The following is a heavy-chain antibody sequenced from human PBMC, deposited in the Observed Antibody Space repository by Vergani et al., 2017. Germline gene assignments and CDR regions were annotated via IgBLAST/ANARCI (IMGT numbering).Heavy chain of an antibody. CDR1: GGYISSSSYY. J-gene: IGHJ3*02. CDR2: IYYNGST. Sequence: QLQLQESGPGLVKPSETLSITCTVSGGYISSSSYYWGWIRQPPGKGLEWIGSIYYNGSTYYNPSLKSRVTIPVDTSKNQFSLKLNSVTAADTAVYYCARHLQTTVTTYDSFDIWGQGTMVTVSS. V-gene: IGHV4-39*01. D-gene: IGHD4-17*01. CDR3: ARHLQTTVTTYDSFDI.